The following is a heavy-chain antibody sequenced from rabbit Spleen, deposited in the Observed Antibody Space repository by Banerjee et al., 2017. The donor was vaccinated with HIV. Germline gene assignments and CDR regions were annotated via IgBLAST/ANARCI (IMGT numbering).Heavy chain of an antibody. D-gene: IGHD8-1*01. V-gene: IGHV1S40*01. J-gene: IGHJ6*01. CDR1: RFSFSSYDW. Sequence: QSLEESGGDLVKPGASLTLTCTASRFSFSSYDWIYWVRQAPGKGLEWIACIDSVSSGFTYFASWTKGRFTISKTSSTTVTLQMTSLTAADTATYFCARDSGSSFSSYGMDLWGPGTLVTVS. CDR2: IDSVSSGFT. CDR3: ARDSGSSFSSYGMDL.